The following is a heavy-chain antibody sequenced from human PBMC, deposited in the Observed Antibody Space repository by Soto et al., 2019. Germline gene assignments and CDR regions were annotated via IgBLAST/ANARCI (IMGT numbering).Heavy chain of an antibody. J-gene: IGHJ5*02. V-gene: IGHV1-2*02. CDR1: GYTFTGYY. Sequence: QVQLVQSGAEVKKPGASVKVSCKASGYTFTGYYMHWVRQAPGQGLEWMGWINPNSGGTNYAQKLQGRVTMTRDTSISTAYMELSRLRSDDTAVYYCARDLTQWLVPGWFDPWGQGTLVTVSS. D-gene: IGHD6-19*01. CDR3: ARDLTQWLVPGWFDP. CDR2: INPNSGGT.